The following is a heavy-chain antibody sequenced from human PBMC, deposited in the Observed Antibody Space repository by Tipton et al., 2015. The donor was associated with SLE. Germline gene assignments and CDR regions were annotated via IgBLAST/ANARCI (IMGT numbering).Heavy chain of an antibody. CDR1: GGSISSGGYY. V-gene: IGHV4-31*03. CDR2: IYYSRST. D-gene: IGHD2-2*01. J-gene: IGHJ5*02. CDR3: ARGPYCSSTSCPIWFDP. Sequence: LRLSCTVSGGSISSGGYYWSWIRQHPGKGLEWIGYIYYSRSTYYNPSLKSRVTISVDTSKNQFSLKLSSVTAADTAVYYCARGPYCSSTSCPIWFDPWGQGTLVTVSS.